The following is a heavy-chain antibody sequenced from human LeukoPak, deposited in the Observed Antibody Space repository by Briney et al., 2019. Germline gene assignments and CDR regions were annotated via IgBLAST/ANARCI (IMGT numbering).Heavy chain of an antibody. CDR3: TLSGEAD. CDR1: GFTFSSYA. V-gene: IGHV3-23*01. D-gene: IGHD3-3*01. CDR2: ISGSGGST. J-gene: IGHJ4*02. Sequence: GGSLRLSCAASGFTFSSYAMSWVRQAPGKGLEWVSAISGSGGSTYYADSVKGRFTISRDNAKNSVFLQMNSLRVEDTAVYYCTLSGEADWGQGTLVTVSS.